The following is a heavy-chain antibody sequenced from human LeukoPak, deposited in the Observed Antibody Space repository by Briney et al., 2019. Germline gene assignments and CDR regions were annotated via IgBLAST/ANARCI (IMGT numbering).Heavy chain of an antibody. J-gene: IGHJ6*03. CDR2: ISWHSGTI. Sequence: GGSLRLSCVASGFTFDDYAMHWVRQAPGKGLEWVSGISWHSGTIAYADSVKGRFTISRDNAKNSLYLQLNSLRAEDTALYFRTKDTSSYYLHYMDVWGKGTPVTVSS. CDR1: GFTFDDYA. CDR3: TKDTSSYYLHYMDV. V-gene: IGHV3-9*01. D-gene: IGHD6-13*01.